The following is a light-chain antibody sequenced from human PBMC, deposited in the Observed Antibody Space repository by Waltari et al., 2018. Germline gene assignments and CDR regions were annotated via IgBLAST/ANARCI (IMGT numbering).Light chain of an antibody. Sequence: VMTQSPVSLSVTLGQAASISCKSSQSLVPVDGNTYLNWFHQRPGQSPRRLIYWVFNRDSGVPDRFSGSGSGTDFTLRISRVEAEDFGVYSCMQGTRWPYTFGQGTQLDIK. J-gene: IGKJ2*01. CDR1: QSLVPVDGNTY. CDR2: WVF. CDR3: MQGTRWPYT. V-gene: IGKV2-30*02.